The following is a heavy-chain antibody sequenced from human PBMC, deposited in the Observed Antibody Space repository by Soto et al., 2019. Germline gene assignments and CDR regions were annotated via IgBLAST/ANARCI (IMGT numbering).Heavy chain of an antibody. CDR2: ISGSGTSK. V-gene: IGHV3-11*01. D-gene: IGHD6-19*01. Sequence: QMQLVESGGGLVKPGGSLRLSCAASGFTLSDYYMTWIRQAPGKGLEWVSCISGSGTSKYYADSVRGRFTISRDNAKNSLFLQMNNMRPEDTAVYYCARESFTSVWTDSWTDCSYGMDVWGQGTTVTVFS. CDR3: ARESFTSVWTDSWTDCSYGMDV. J-gene: IGHJ6*02. CDR1: GFTLSDYY.